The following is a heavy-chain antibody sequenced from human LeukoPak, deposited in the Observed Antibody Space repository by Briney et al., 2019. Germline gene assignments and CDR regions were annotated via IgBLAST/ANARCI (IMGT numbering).Heavy chain of an antibody. CDR2: IKSKTDGGTT. V-gene: IGHV3-15*01. CDR3: TTAPVWCGETHAFDI. CDR1: GFTFSNAW. J-gene: IGHJ3*02. D-gene: IGHD3-10*01. Sequence: PGGSLGLSCAASGFTFSNAWMSWVRQAPGKGLEWVGRIKSKTDGGTTDYAAPVKGRFTISRDDSKNTLYLQMNSLKTEDTAVYYCTTAPVWCGETHAFDIWGQGTMVTVSS.